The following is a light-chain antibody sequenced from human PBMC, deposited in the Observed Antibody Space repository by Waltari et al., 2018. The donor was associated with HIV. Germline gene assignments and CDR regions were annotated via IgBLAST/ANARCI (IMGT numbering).Light chain of an antibody. CDR1: SSAVGNYNL. CDR3: FSYVGSSLWV. J-gene: IGLJ3*02. V-gene: IGLV2-23*02. CDR2: EVT. Sequence: SVLTQPASVSGSPGQSITIYCTGTSSAVGNYNLVSWYQQHPGKAPKLIIYEVTERPSGVSNRFSGFKSANTASLTISGVQAEDEADYYCFSYVGSSLWVFGGGTKLTVL.